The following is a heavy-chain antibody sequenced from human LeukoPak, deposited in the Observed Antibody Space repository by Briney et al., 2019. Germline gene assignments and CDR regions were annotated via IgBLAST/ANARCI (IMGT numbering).Heavy chain of an antibody. CDR2: IIPIFGIA. J-gene: IGHJ4*02. CDR1: GGTFSSYA. CDR3: ARENYGDYEPHRDY. Sequence: ASVKVSCKASGGTFSSYAISWVRQAPGQGLEWMGRIIPIFGIANYAQKFHGRVTITADKSTRTAYMELSSLRSEDTAVYYCARENYGDYEPHRDYWGQGTLVTVSS. D-gene: IGHD4-17*01. V-gene: IGHV1-69*04.